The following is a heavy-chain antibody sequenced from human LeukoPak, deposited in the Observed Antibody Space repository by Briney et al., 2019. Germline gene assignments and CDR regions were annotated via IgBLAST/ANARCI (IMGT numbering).Heavy chain of an antibody. V-gene: IGHV3-23*01. CDR1: GLTFSDYS. J-gene: IGHJ4*02. CDR2: IHASGGST. D-gene: IGHD2-2*02. Sequence: GSLRLSCAASGLTFSDYSMSWVRQVPGKGLEWVSTIHASGGSTYYADSVKGRFIISRDNSRNMVFLQMNSLRAEDTAVYYCAKGGYTTYFDYWAQGTLVTVSS. CDR3: AKGGYTTYFDY.